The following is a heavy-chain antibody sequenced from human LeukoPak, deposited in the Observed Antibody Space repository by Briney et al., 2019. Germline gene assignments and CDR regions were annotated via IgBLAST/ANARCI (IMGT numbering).Heavy chain of an antibody. CDR3: ARDIVVVPAADLDAFDI. CDR1: GFTFSSYS. V-gene: IGHV3-21*01. Sequence: GGSLRLSCAASGFTFSSYSMNWVRQAPGKGLEWVSSISSSSSYIYYADSVKGRFTISRDNAKNSLYLQMNSLRAEDTAVYYCARDIVVVPAADLDAFDIWGQGTMVTVSS. CDR2: ISSSSSYI. J-gene: IGHJ3*02. D-gene: IGHD2-2*01.